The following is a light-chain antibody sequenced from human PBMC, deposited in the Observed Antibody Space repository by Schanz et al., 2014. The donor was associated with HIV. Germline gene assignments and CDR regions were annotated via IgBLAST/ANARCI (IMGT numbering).Light chain of an antibody. CDR3: QQRRNWLT. J-gene: IGKJ4*01. CDR2: AAS. CDR1: QSVSSSY. Sequence: EVVLTQSPGTLSLSPGERATLSCRASQSVSSSYLAWYQHKPGQSPRLLIYAASSRATGIPARFSGSGSGTDFTLTISSLEPEDFAVYYCQQRRNWLTFGGGTKVEVK. V-gene: IGKV3D-20*02.